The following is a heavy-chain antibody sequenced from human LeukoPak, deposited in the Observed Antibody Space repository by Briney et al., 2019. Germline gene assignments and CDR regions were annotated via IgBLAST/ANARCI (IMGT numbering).Heavy chain of an antibody. CDR1: GGPLSSFF. CDR2: IYYSGST. CDR3: ARHVDMILPYFDP. J-gene: IGHJ5*02. V-gene: IGHV4-59*08. D-gene: IGHD3/OR15-3a*01. Sequence: PSETLSLTCTVSGGPLSSFFWSRIRQPPGKGLEWVGYIYYSGSTMYNPSLKSRVTISLDTSKNQFSLKLMSVTAADTAMYYCARHVDMILPYFDPWGQGSLITVSS.